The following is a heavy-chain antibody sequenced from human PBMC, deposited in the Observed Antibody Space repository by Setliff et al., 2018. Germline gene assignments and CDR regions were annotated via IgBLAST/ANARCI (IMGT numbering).Heavy chain of an antibody. CDR1: GFTFSDYY. Sequence: PGGSLRLSCAASGFTFSDYYMSWIRQAPGKGLEWVSYISSSSTYIYYTDSVKGRFTISRDNAKNSLYLQMNSLRAEDTAIYYCARPMYYYYYYMDVWGKGTAVTVSS. V-gene: IGHV3-11*03. CDR2: ISSSSTYI. CDR3: ARPMYYYYYYMDV. J-gene: IGHJ6*03.